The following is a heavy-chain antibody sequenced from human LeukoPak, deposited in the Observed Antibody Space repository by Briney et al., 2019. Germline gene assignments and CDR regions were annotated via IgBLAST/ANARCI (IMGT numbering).Heavy chain of an antibody. J-gene: IGHJ4*02. CDR1: GDAISSTSYF. Sequence: SETLSLTCTASGDAISSTSYFWGWIRQPPGKGLEWIGYIYHSGSTYYNPSLKSRVTISVDRSKNQFSLKLSSVTAADTAVYYCARGGSGSYYNDYWGQGTLVTVSS. CDR3: ARGGSGSYYNDY. CDR2: IYHSGST. V-gene: IGHV4-30-2*01. D-gene: IGHD3-10*01.